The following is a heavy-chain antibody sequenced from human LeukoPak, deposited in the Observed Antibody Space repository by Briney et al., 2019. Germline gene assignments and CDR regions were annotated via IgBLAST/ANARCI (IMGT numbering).Heavy chain of an antibody. V-gene: IGHV1-18*01. CDR3: ARVTSVTRSPWSWGPKRIGQEANWFDP. J-gene: IGHJ5*02. CDR1: GYTFSDYH. CDR2: ISPYDGNK. D-gene: IGHD4-17*01. Sequence: ASVKVSCKASGYTFSDYHITWVRQAPGLGLEWLGWISPYDGNKNYAQKFQGRVSMTTDRSTRTAYMDLRSLGPDDTAMYYCARVTSVTRSPWSWGPKRIGQEANWFDPWGQGTLVIVSS.